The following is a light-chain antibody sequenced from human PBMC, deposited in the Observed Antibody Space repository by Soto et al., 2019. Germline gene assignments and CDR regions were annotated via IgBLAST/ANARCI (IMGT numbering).Light chain of an antibody. CDR3: QQYYSTPWT. Sequence: DIVMTQSPDSLAVSLGERATINCKSSQSVLYSSSNKNYLAWYQQKPGQPPKLLIYWASTRESGVPDRFSGSWFETDFTLTIRSLQAEDVAVYYCQQYYSTPWTFGQVTKVDIK. V-gene: IGKV4-1*01. CDR2: WAS. CDR1: QSVLYSSSNKNY. J-gene: IGKJ1*01.